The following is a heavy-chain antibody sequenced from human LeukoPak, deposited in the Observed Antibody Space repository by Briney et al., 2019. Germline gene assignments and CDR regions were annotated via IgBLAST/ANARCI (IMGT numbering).Heavy chain of an antibody. V-gene: IGHV1-2*02. J-gene: IGHJ5*02. CDR2: INPKSGGT. Sequence: ASVKVSCKASGYTFSGYYMHWVRQAPGQGLEWMGWINPKSGGTNYAQKFQGRVTMIRDTSISTVYMELSRLRSDDTAVYNCARGPGLTAILNWFDPWGQGTLVTVSS. D-gene: IGHD1-14*01. CDR3: ARGPGLTAILNWFDP. CDR1: GYTFSGYY.